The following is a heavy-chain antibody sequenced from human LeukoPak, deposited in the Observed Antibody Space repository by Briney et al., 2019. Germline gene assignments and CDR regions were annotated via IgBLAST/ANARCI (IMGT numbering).Heavy chain of an antibody. J-gene: IGHJ4*02. CDR3: AKRPSDYGDYVSYFDY. Sequence: PGGSLRLSCAASGFTFSSYEMNWVRQAPGKGLEWVSYISSSGSTIYYADSVRGRFTIPRDNAKNSLYLQMNSLRDEDTAVYYCAKRPSDYGDYVSYFDYWGQGTLVTVSS. CDR2: ISSSGSTI. V-gene: IGHV3-48*03. D-gene: IGHD4-17*01. CDR1: GFTFSSYE.